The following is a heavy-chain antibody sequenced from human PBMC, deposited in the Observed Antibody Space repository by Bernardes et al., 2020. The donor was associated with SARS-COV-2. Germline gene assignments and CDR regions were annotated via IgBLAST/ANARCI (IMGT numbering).Heavy chain of an antibody. J-gene: IGHJ4*02. D-gene: IGHD3-22*01. Sequence: GAPLKVSCKGSGYSFTSYWISWVRQMPGKGLEWMGRIDPSDSYTNYSPSFQGHVTISADKSISTAYLQWSSLKASDTAMYYCARQPLYSSGYFDYWGQGTLVTVSS. CDR2: IDPSDSYT. CDR3: ARQPLYSSGYFDY. CDR1: GYSFTSYW. V-gene: IGHV5-10-1*01.